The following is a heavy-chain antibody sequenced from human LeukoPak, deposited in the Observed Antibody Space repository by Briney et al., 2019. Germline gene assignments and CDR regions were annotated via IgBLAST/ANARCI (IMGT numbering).Heavy chain of an antibody. CDR2: IYYIGST. J-gene: IGHJ6*02. V-gene: IGHV4-59*08. CDR1: GGSISSYY. Sequence: SETLSLTCTVSGGSISSYYWICIRQPPGKGLQWIGDIYYIGSTNYNRSLKSRDTISVDTSNNQFSLKLSSVPAPDTAAYYCARSCGGDCYYYYGMDVWGQGTTVTVSS. CDR3: ARSCGGDCYYYYGMDV. D-gene: IGHD2-21*02.